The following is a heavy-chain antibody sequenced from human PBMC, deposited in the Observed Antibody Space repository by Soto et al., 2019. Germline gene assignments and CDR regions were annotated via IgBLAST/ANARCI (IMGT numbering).Heavy chain of an antibody. V-gene: IGHV4-39*01. CDR3: ARPDQAGDSSGYYYVNPRNYYYYYGMDV. Sequence: SEPLSLTCTVSGGSISSSSYYWGWIRQPPGKGLEWIGSIYYSGSTYYNPSLKSRVTISVDTSKNQFSLKLSSVTAADTAVYYCARPDQAGDSSGYYYVNPRNYYYYYGMDVWGQGTTVTAP. CDR1: GGSISSSSYY. J-gene: IGHJ6*02. D-gene: IGHD3-22*01. CDR2: IYYSGST.